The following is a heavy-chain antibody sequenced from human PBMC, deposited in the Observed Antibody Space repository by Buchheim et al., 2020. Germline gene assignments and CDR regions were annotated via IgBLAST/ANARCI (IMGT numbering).Heavy chain of an antibody. CDR3: VCLRQYYDGNGHQYYDC. CDR1: GGSVRSGTYY. J-gene: IGHJ4*02. CDR2: ISYTGTA. Sequence: QVRLQESGPGLVKPSETLSLICNVAGGSVRSGTYYWSWIRQPPGGGLEWIGYISYTGTAIYSPSLKGRVSISADTSKHPLSLTVSSVLAADTATYYCVCLRQYYDGNGHQYYDCWGPGTL. V-gene: IGHV4-61*01. D-gene: IGHD3-22*01.